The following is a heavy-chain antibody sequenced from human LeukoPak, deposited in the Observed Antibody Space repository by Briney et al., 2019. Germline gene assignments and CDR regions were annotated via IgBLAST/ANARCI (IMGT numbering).Heavy chain of an antibody. CDR3: ARDRGTWNDNGFDY. V-gene: IGHV4-61*02. J-gene: IGHJ4*02. CDR2: IYISGST. D-gene: IGHD1-1*01. CDR1: GGSISSGSYY. Sequence: PSETLSLTCTVSGGSISSGSYYWSWVRQPAGKGLEWIGRIYISGSTNYNPSLKSRVTMSVDTSKNQFSLKLSSVTAADTAVYYCARDRGTWNDNGFDYWGQGTLVTVSS.